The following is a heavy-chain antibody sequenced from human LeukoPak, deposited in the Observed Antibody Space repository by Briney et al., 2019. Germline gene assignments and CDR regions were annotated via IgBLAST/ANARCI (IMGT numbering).Heavy chain of an antibody. CDR3: ARGRLITMVRGVIPFDY. J-gene: IGHJ4*02. Sequence: SSETLSLTCAVYGGSFSGYYWSWLRQPPGKGLEWIGEINHSGRTNYNPSLKSRVTISVDTSKNQFSLNVTSVTAAHTAVYYCARGRLITMVRGVIPFDYWGQGTLVTVSS. D-gene: IGHD3-10*01. CDR2: INHSGRT. CDR1: GGSFSGYY. V-gene: IGHV4-34*01.